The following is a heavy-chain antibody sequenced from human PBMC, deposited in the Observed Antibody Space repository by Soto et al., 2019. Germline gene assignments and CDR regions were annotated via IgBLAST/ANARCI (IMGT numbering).Heavy chain of an antibody. CDR3: ATLPPRVVASLLPIPT. CDR2: IYHSGNT. J-gene: IGHJ5*02. V-gene: IGHV4-4*02. Sequence: VQLRQSGPGLVKPSGTLSLTCAVSGGSISSSNWWTWVRQAPGKGLEWIGEIYHSGNTYYNPSLEGRVTITVDKSNNTFSLKLNSVTAADTAVYYCATLPPRVVASLLPIPTWGQGTLVTVSS. CDR1: GGSISSSNW. D-gene: IGHD1-26*01.